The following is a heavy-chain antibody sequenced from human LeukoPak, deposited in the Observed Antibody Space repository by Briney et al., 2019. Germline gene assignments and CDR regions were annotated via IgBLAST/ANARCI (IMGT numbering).Heavy chain of an antibody. CDR1: GFTFSKAW. CDR2: ISGSGSNT. V-gene: IGHV3-23*01. Sequence: GGSLRLSCAPSGFTFSKAWMSWVRQAPGKGLEWVSTISGSGSNTYFVDSVKGRFTISRDNSKNTLYLQMNSLRAEDTAVYYCAKRSYGYCDYWGQGTLVTVSS. CDR3: AKRSYGYCDY. J-gene: IGHJ4*02. D-gene: IGHD5-18*01.